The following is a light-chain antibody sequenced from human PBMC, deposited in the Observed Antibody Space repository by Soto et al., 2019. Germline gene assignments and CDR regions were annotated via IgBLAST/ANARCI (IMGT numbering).Light chain of an antibody. V-gene: IGKV3-15*01. CDR1: QSVASN. CDR2: GAS. J-gene: IGKJ1*01. CDR3: QQYNNWPPWT. Sequence: EMAVTQSPATLSVSPGERATLSCGASQSVASNLAWYQQKPGQAPRLLIYGASTRATGIPARFSGSGSGTEFTLTISSLQSEDFAVYYCQQYNNWPPWTFGQGTKVDIK.